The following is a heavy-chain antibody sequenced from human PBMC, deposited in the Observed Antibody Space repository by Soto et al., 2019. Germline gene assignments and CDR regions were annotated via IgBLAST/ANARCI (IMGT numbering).Heavy chain of an antibody. J-gene: IGHJ5*02. CDR1: GDYIHVGGYY. V-gene: IGHV4-30-4*01. CDR3: GRDLTSNANCIDP. Sequence: QVQLQESGPGLVKPSQTLSLTCSVSGDYIHVGGYYWTWIRQRPGKVLEWMGYIYYTGKTYYNPSLESRLTRSVDRSKNQFSLRLTAVTAADTAVYFCGRDLTSNANCIDPWGQGTLVTVSS. CDR2: IYYTGKT. D-gene: IGHD2-2*01.